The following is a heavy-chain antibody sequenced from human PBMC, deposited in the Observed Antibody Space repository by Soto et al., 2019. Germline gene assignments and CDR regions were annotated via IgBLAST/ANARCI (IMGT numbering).Heavy chain of an antibody. D-gene: IGHD2-2*01. V-gene: IGHV3-30*18. CDR3: AKDKPAAIDY. CDR2: ISYDGSNK. Sequence: QVQLVESGGGVVQPGRSLRLSCAASGFTFSSYGMHWVRQAPGKGLEWVAVISYDGSNKYYADSVKGRFTISRDNSKNTLYLQMNSLRAEDTAVYYCAKDKPAAIDYWGQGTLVTVSS. CDR1: GFTFSSYG. J-gene: IGHJ4*02.